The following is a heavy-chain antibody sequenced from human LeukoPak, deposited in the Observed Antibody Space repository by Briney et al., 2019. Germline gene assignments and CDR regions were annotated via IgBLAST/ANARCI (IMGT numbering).Heavy chain of an antibody. Sequence: PGRSLRLSCAASGFTFSSYGMHWVRQAPGKGLEWVAVISYDGSNKYYADSVKGRFTISRDNSKNTLYLQMNSLRAEDTAVYYCAKDYYYDSSGYYGYFQHWGQGTLVTVSS. CDR2: ISYDGSNK. D-gene: IGHD3-22*01. CDR1: GFTFSSYG. V-gene: IGHV3-30*18. J-gene: IGHJ1*01. CDR3: AKDYYYDSSGYYGYFQH.